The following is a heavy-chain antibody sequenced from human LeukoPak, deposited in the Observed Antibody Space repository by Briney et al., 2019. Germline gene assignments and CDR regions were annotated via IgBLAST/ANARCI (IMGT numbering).Heavy chain of an antibody. D-gene: IGHD2-15*01. CDR3: AKDILAGVPHINFDY. Sequence: SETLSLTCSVSGGSINGYYWTWIRQPPGKGLEWIGYIDYTGNTDYKPSLRSRVTISVDTSRDQFSLKLTSVTAADTAVYYCAKDILAGVPHINFDYWGQGTLVTVSS. V-gene: IGHV4-59*12. J-gene: IGHJ4*02. CDR2: IDYTGNT. CDR1: GGSINGYY.